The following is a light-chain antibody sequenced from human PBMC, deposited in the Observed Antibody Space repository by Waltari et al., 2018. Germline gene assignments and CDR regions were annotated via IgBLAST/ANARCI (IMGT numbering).Light chain of an antibody. CDR3: QSSDSSLTNV. Sequence: QSVLTQPPSVSAAPGQRVTISCPGSSANIGAGFDVHWYQQLPGTVPRLRIYGNVSRPSGVPDRFSGSKSGTSASLAITYLQAEDEADYFCQSSDSSLTNVFGTGTKVSVL. J-gene: IGLJ1*01. CDR1: SANIGAGFD. CDR2: GNV. V-gene: IGLV1-40*01.